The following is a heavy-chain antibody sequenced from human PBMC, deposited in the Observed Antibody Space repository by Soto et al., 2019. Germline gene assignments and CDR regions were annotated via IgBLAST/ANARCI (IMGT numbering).Heavy chain of an antibody. J-gene: IGHJ6*02. CDR2: ISSSGSTI. CDR1: GFTFSSYE. CDR3: ARGIGISYSLDYYYGMDV. Sequence: PGGSLRLSCAASGFTFSSYEMNWVRQAPGKGLEWVSYISSSGSTIYYADSVKGRFTISRDNAKNSLYLQMNSLRAEDTAVYYCARGIGISYSLDYYYGMDVWGQGTTVTVSS. D-gene: IGHD3-10*01. V-gene: IGHV3-48*03.